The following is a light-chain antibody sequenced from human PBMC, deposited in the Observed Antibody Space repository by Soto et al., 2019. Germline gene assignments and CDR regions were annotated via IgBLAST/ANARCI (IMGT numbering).Light chain of an antibody. CDR1: NIETKS. CDR3: QVWDSSVSHQVV. Sequence: SYELTQSPSVSVAPGQTARISCGGHNIETKSVHWYQQRSGQAPVLLVFHDSDRPSGIPERFYDSNSGHTATLTISRVEAGDEADYYCQVWDSSVSHQVVFGGGTKVTVL. J-gene: IGLJ2*01. V-gene: IGLV3-21*02. CDR2: HDS.